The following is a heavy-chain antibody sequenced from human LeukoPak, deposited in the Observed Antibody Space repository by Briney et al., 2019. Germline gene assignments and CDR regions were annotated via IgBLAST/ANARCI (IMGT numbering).Heavy chain of an antibody. D-gene: IGHD5-24*01. Sequence: GGSLRLSCAAAGFTFSKFAMHWVRQAPGKGLEWVAVVSYDGSYKYYADSVKGRFTISRDNSKNTLYLQMNSLRAEDTAVYYCAKAITTHGYYLDYWGQGVLVTVSS. CDR2: VSYDGSYK. CDR1: GFTFSKFA. CDR3: AKAITTHGYYLDY. V-gene: IGHV3-30*04. J-gene: IGHJ4*02.